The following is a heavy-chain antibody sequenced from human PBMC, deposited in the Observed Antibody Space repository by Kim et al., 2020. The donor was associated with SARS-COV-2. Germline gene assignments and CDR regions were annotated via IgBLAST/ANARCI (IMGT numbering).Heavy chain of an antibody. D-gene: IGHD6-19*01. CDR3: ASIAVAGSAIDY. J-gene: IGHJ4*02. Sequence: SVKVSCKASGGTFSSYAISWVRQAPGQGLEWMGGIIPIFGTANYAQKCQGRVTITADESTSTAYMELSSLRSEDTAVYYCASIAVAGSAIDYWGQGTLVTVSS. V-gene: IGHV1-69*13. CDR2: IIPIFGTA. CDR1: GGTFSSYA.